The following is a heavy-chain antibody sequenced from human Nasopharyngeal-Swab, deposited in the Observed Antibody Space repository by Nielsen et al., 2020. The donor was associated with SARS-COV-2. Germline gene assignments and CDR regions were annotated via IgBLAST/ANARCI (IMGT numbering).Heavy chain of an antibody. CDR3: ASVDNMLDDAFDI. D-gene: IGHD2-8*01. V-gene: IGHV1-18*04. Sequence: ASVKVSCKASGYTFNSYGISWVRQAPGQGLEWMGWISAYNGNTNYAQKLQGRVTMTTDTSTSTAYMELRSLRSDDTAVYYCASVDNMLDDAFDIWGQGTMVTVSS. CDR1: GYTFNSYG. J-gene: IGHJ3*02. CDR2: ISAYNGNT.